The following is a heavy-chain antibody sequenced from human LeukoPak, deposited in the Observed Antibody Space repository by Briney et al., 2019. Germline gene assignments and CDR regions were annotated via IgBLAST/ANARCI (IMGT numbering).Heavy chain of an antibody. V-gene: IGHV1-46*01. CDR3: ARDWDLQGRYTVTTLRYYYYGMDV. CDR1: GYTFTSYY. Sequence: EASEKVSCKASGYTFTSYYMHWVRQAPGQGLEWMGIINPSGGSTSYAQKFQGRVTMTRDTSTSTVYMELSSLRSEDTAVYYCARDWDLQGRYTVTTLRYYYYGMDVWGQGTTVTVSS. J-gene: IGHJ6*02. CDR2: INPSGGST. D-gene: IGHD4-11*01.